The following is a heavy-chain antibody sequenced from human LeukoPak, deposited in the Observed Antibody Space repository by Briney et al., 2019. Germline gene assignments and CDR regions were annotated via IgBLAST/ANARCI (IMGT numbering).Heavy chain of an antibody. CDR3: RAATKNRGYYFDY. V-gene: IGHV3-30*03. CDR2: ISSDGREE. D-gene: IGHD1-14*01. J-gene: IGHJ4*02. Sequence: PGGSLRLSCAASGFTVSSNYMSWVRQAPGKGLEWVAVISSDGREEDYADSVRGRFTISRDNSRDTLYLQMSSLRPEDAAVYYCRAATKNRGYYFDYWGQGTLVTVSS. CDR1: GFTVSSNY.